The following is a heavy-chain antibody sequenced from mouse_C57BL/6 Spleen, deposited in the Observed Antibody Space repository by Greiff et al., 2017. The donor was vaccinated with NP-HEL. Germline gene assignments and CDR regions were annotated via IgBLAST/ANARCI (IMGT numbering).Heavy chain of an antibody. CDR1: GYAFSSYW. J-gene: IGHJ1*03. V-gene: IGHV1-80*01. CDR2: IYPGDGDT. D-gene: IGHD1-1*01. Sequence: QVQLQQSGAELVKPGASVKISCKASGYAFSSYWMNWVKQRPGKGLEWIGQIYPGDGDTNYNGKFKGKATLTADKSSSTAYMQLSSLTSEDSAVYFCARYGSSSWYFDVWGTGTTVTVSS. CDR3: ARYGSSSWYFDV.